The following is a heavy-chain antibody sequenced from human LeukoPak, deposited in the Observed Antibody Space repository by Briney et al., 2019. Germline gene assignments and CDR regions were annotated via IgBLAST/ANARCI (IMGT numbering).Heavy chain of an antibody. J-gene: IGHJ4*02. CDR2: ISSSGSTI. V-gene: IGHV3-48*04. Sequence: GGSLRLSCAASGFTFSSNAMSWVRQAPGKGLEWVSYISSSGSTIYYADSVKGRFTISRDNAKNSLYLQMNSLRAEDTAVYYCARGEGYYDSSGYYLYYFDYWGQGTLATVSS. CDR3: ARGEGYYDSSGYYLYYFDY. CDR1: GFTFSSNA. D-gene: IGHD3-22*01.